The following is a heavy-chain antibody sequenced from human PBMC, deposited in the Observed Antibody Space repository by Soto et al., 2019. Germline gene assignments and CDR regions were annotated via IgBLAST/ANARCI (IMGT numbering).Heavy chain of an antibody. V-gene: IGHV1-18*01. D-gene: IGHD3-3*01. CDR2: ISAYNCNT. Sequence: QVQLVQSGAEVKKPGASVKVSCKASGYTFTSYGISWVRQAPGQGLEWMGWISAYNCNTNYAQKLQGRVNMTTDTSTSTAYMELRXLXSDXTXXYYCSRVFGVVTDFDYWGQGTLVTVSS. CDR3: SRVFGVVTDFDY. CDR1: GYTFTSYG. J-gene: IGHJ4*02.